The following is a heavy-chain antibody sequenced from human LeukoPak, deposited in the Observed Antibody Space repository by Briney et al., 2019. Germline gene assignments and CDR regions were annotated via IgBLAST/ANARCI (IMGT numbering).Heavy chain of an antibody. CDR2: IIPIFGTA. J-gene: IGHJ6*03. Sequence: ASVKVSCKASGGTFSSYAISWVRQAPGQGLEWMGGIIPIFGTANYAQKFQGRVTITADESTSTAYMEPSSLRSEDTAVYYCARRDSGYDFRSIAAAGTYYYYYMDVWGKGTTVTVSS. CDR1: GGTFSSYA. D-gene: IGHD6-13*01. CDR3: ARRDSGYDFRSIAAAGTYYYYYMDV. V-gene: IGHV1-69*13.